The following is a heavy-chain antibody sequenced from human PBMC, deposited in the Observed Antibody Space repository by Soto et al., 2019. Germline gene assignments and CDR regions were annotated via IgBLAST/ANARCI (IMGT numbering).Heavy chain of an antibody. Sequence: GGSLRLSCTASGFTFGDYAMSWVRQAPGKGLEWVGFIRSKAYGGTTEYAASVKGRFTISRDDSKSIAYLQMNSLKTENTAVYYCTTGDYAYYYYYGMDVWGQGTTVTVSS. J-gene: IGHJ6*02. CDR2: IRSKAYGGTT. CDR3: TTGDYAYYYYYGMDV. CDR1: GFTFGDYA. V-gene: IGHV3-49*04. D-gene: IGHD4-17*01.